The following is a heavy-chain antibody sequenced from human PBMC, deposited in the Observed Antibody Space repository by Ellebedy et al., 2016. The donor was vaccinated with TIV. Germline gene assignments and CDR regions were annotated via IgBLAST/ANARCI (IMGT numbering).Heavy chain of an antibody. CDR3: ARRTTTGAYNWFDS. V-gene: IGHV4-34*01. CDR2: INHSGST. D-gene: IGHD1-1*01. Sequence: SETLSLXXAVYGGSFSGYYWSWIRQPPGKGLEWIGEINHSGSTNYNPSLKSRVTMSIDTSKNQFSLNLNSVTAADTAEYYCARRTTTGAYNWFDSWGQGTLVTVSS. J-gene: IGHJ5*01. CDR1: GGSFSGYY.